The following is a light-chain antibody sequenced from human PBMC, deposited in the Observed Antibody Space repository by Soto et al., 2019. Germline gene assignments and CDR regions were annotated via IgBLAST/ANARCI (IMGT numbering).Light chain of an antibody. CDR1: QSISSW. J-gene: IGKJ2*01. V-gene: IGKV1-5*01. CDR2: DAS. CDR3: QQYNSYSYT. Sequence: DIHMTQSPATLSSSVGDIVTITCRASQSISSWLAWYQQKPGKAPKLLIYDASRLESGVSTRFSGSASGTEFTITISSMQPDDFATYCCQQYNSYSYTFGQGTKLEIK.